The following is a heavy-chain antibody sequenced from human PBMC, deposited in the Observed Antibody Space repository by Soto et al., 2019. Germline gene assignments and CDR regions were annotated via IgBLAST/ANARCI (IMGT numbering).Heavy chain of an antibody. CDR3: ARVGLLTGDRYYFDY. V-gene: IGHV4-59*01. Sequence: SETLSLTYTGSGGSISSYYWRWIRQPPGKGLEWIGYIYYSGSTNYNPSLKSRVTISVDTSKNQFSQKLSSVTTADTSVYYCARVGLLTGDRYYFDYWGQGPLVTVSS. J-gene: IGHJ4*02. CDR1: GGSISSYY. CDR2: IYYSGST. D-gene: IGHD7-27*01.